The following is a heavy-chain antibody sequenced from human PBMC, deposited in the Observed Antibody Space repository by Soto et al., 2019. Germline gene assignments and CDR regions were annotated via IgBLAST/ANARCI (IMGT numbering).Heavy chain of an antibody. Sequence: ASVKVSCKASGYTFTSYGISWVRQAPGQGLEWMGWISAYNGNTNYAQKLQGRVTMTTDTSTSTAYMELRSLRSDDTAVYYCARDQLKSGDHWFDPWGQGTLVTVSS. J-gene: IGHJ5*02. V-gene: IGHV1-18*01. D-gene: IGHD2-2*01. CDR1: GYTFTSYG. CDR3: ARDQLKSGDHWFDP. CDR2: ISAYNGNT.